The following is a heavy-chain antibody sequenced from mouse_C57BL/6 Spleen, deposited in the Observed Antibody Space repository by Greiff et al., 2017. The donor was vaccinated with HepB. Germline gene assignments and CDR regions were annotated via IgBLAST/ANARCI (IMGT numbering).Heavy chain of an antibody. Sequence: EVQLQESGGGLVKPGGSLKLSCAASGFTFSDYGMHWVRQAPEKGLEWVAYISSGSSTIYYADTVKGRFTISRDNAKNTLFLQMTSLRSEDTAMYYCASRGATVGAMDYWGQGTSVTVSS. V-gene: IGHV5-17*01. CDR2: ISSGSSTI. D-gene: IGHD1-1*01. CDR3: ASRGATVGAMDY. CDR1: GFTFSDYG. J-gene: IGHJ4*01.